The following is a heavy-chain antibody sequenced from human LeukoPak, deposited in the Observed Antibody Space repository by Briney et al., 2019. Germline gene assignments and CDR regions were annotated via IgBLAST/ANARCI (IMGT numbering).Heavy chain of an antibody. CDR1: GGSISSYY. Sequence: PSETLSLTCTVSGGSISSYYWSWIRQPAGKGLEWIGRIYTSGSTNYNPSLKSRVTMSVDTSKNQFSLKLSSVTAADTAVYYCARDYDFWSGRTKGYFDYWGQGTLVTVSS. CDR2: IYTSGST. CDR3: ARDYDFWSGRTKGYFDY. V-gene: IGHV4-4*07. J-gene: IGHJ4*02. D-gene: IGHD3-3*01.